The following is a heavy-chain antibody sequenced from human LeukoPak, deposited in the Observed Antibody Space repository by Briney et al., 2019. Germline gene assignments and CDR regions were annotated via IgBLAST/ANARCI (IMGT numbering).Heavy chain of an antibody. CDR2: ISGSGGST. V-gene: IGHV3-23*01. J-gene: IGHJ4*02. D-gene: IGHD3-16*01. Sequence: TGGSLRLSCAASGFTFSSYAMSWVRQAPGKGLEWVSAISGSGGSTYYADSVKGRFTISRDNSKNTLYLQMNSLRAEDTAVYYCAKRYDYVWGTLSAYYFDYWGQGTLVTVSS. CDR1: GFTFSSYA. CDR3: AKRYDYVWGTLSAYYFDY.